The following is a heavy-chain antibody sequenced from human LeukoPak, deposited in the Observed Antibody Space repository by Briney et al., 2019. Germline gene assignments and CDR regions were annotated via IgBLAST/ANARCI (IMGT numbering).Heavy chain of an antibody. D-gene: IGHD3-22*01. Sequence: GGSLRLSCAASGFTFSIYSMSWVRQAPGKGLEWVSAISGSGGSTYYADSVKGRFTISRDNSKNTLYLQMNSLRAEDTAVYYCANSYDSSGYYWDPFDYWGQGTLVTVSS. V-gene: IGHV3-23*01. CDR3: ANSYDSSGYYWDPFDY. CDR1: GFTFSIYS. CDR2: ISGSGGST. J-gene: IGHJ4*02.